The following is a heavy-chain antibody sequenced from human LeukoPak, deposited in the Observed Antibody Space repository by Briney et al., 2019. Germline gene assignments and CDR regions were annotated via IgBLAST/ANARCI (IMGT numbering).Heavy chain of an antibody. CDR2: IWYDGSNK. V-gene: IGHV3-33*06. D-gene: IGHD3-3*01. CDR3: AKSGRFLEWVYYMDV. J-gene: IGHJ6*03. Sequence: GGSLRLSCAASGFTFSSYGMHWVRQAPGKGLEWVAVIWYDGSNKYYADSVKGRFTISRDNSKNTLYLQMNSLRAEDTAVYYCAKSGRFLEWVYYMDVWGKGTTVTVSS. CDR1: GFTFSSYG.